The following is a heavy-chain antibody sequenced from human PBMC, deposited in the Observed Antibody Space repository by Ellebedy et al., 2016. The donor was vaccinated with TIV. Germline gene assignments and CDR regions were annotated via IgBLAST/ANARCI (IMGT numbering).Heavy chain of an antibody. V-gene: IGHV3-30*18. Sequence: PGGSLRLSCEASGFTSSYYGMHWVRQAPGKGLEWVALISHDGSNQKYADSVKGRFTISRDNSKNTLSLQMNSLRPEDTAVYYCAKDRSWNTAWAIHYYYHYAMDVWGQGTTVTVSS. D-gene: IGHD1/OR15-1a*01. J-gene: IGHJ6*02. CDR3: AKDRSWNTAWAIHYYYHYAMDV. CDR2: ISHDGSNQ. CDR1: GFTSSYYG.